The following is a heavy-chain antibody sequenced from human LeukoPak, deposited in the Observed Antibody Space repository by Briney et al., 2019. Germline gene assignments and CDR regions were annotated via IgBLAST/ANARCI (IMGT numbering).Heavy chain of an antibody. CDR3: AKGIVVVPAAPDY. CDR1: GFTFSSYG. Sequence: GGSLRLSCAASGFTFSSYGMHWVRQAPGKGLEWVAFIRYDGSNKYYADSVKGRFTISRDNSKNTLYLQMNSLRAEDTAVYYCAKGIVVVPAAPDYWGQGTLVTVSS. D-gene: IGHD2-2*01. J-gene: IGHJ4*02. V-gene: IGHV3-30*02. CDR2: IRYDGSNK.